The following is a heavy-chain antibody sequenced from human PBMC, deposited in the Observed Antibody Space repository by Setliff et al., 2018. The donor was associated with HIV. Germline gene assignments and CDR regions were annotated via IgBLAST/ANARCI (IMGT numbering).Heavy chain of an antibody. D-gene: IGHD3-3*01. V-gene: IGHV1-18*01. CDR3: ARDVRDYNFWSGYVYGSNGPYMDV. CDR2: ISNYNGNT. CDR1: DHTFTNYG. Sequence: ASVKVSCKTSDHTFTNYGIYWVRQAPGQGLEWMGWISNYNGNTNYAQKFHGRVTMTTDTSTRTAYMEMRGLTYDDTAVYYCARDVRDYNFWSGYVYGSNGPYMDVWGKGTTVTVSS. J-gene: IGHJ6*03.